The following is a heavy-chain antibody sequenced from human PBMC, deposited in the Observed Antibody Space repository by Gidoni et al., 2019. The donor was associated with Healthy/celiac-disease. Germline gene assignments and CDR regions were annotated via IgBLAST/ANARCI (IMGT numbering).Heavy chain of an antibody. J-gene: IGHJ5*02. CDR2: ISGSGGST. D-gene: IGHD3-22*01. CDR1: GFTFSRYA. V-gene: IGHV3-23*01. CDR3: AKGAYYYDSSGYYT. Sequence: EVQLLESGGGLVQPGGSLSLSCAAPGFTFSRYAMSWVRPAPGRGLGWVSAISGSGGSTYYADSGKGRFTISRDNSKNTLYLQMNSLRAEDTAVYYCAKGAYYYDSSGYYTWGQGTLVTVSS.